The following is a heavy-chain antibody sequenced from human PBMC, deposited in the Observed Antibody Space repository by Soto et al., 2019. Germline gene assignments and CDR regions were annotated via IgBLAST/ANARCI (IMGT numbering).Heavy chain of an antibody. D-gene: IGHD6-13*01. CDR1: GFTVSSNY. Sequence: GGSLRLSCAASGFTVSSNYMSWVRQAPGKGLEWVSVIYSGGSTYYADSVKGRFTISRDNSKNTLYLQMNSLRAEDTAVYYCARYSPISAAGTTQFDVWGQGTLVTVSS. CDR3: ARYSPISAAGTTQFDV. CDR2: IYSGGST. J-gene: IGHJ4*02. V-gene: IGHV3-66*01.